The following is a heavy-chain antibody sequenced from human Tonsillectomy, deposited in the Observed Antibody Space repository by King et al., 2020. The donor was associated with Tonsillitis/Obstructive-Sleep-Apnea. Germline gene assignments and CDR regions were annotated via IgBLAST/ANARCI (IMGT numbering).Heavy chain of an antibody. V-gene: IGHV3-30*04. D-gene: IGHD2-2*02. Sequence: VQLVESGGGVVQPGRSLRLSCAASGFTFRSYAMHWVRQAPGKGLEWVAVISYDGSNKYYADSVKGRFTISRDNSKNTLFLQMNSLRAEDTAVYYCARDPPIVVIPAAIKGGFDYWGQGTLVTVSS. CDR1: GFTFRSYA. CDR3: ARDPPIVVIPAAIKGGFDY. J-gene: IGHJ4*02. CDR2: ISYDGSNK.